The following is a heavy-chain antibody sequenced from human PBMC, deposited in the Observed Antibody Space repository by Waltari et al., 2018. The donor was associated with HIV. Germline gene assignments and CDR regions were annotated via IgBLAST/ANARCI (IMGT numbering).Heavy chain of an antibody. J-gene: IGHJ4*02. CDR3: ARELIYNYYGSGSYSPFDY. D-gene: IGHD3-10*01. CDR1: GFTFSSYA. Sequence: QVQLVESGGGVVQPGRSLRLSFAASGFTFSSYAMHWVRQAPGKWWEGVAFISHDVSNKYYAYSVKGRFIISRDNSKNTLYLQMNSLRAEDTAVYYCARELIYNYYGSGSYSPFDYWGQGTLVTVSS. V-gene: IGHV3-30-3*01. CDR2: ISHDVSNK.